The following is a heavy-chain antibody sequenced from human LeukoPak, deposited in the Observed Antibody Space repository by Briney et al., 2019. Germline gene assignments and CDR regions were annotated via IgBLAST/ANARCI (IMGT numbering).Heavy chain of an antibody. CDR3: ARDVMVRGVLPGY. V-gene: IGHV1-3*01. CDR2: INAGNGNT. D-gene: IGHD3-10*01. J-gene: IGHJ4*02. CDR1: GYTFTSYA. Sequence: ASVKVSCKASGYTFTSYAMHWVRQAPGQRLEWMGWINAGNGNTKYSQKFQGRVTITRDTSASTAYMELSSLRSEDTAVYYCARDVMVRGVLPGYWGQGTLVTASS.